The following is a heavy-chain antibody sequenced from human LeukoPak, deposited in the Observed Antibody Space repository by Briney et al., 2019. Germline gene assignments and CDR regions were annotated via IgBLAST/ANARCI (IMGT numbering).Heavy chain of an antibody. J-gene: IGHJ6*02. CDR3: ARVKTTVTGGVDV. CDR1: GFSFSTST. D-gene: IGHD4-17*01. Sequence: GGSLRLSCAASGFSFSTSTMNWVRQAPGKGLEWVSLIYSAGGTYYTDSVKGRFTISRHSSKNTLYLQMNSLRGEDTAVYYCARVKTTVTGGVDVWGQGTTVTVSS. V-gene: IGHV3-53*04. CDR2: IYSAGGT.